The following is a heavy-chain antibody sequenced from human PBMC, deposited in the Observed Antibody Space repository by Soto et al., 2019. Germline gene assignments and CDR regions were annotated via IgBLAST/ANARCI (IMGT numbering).Heavy chain of an antibody. CDR1: GFTFSSYA. D-gene: IGHD4-17*01. Sequence: GGSLRLSCAASGFTFSSYAMSWVRQAPGKGLEWVSAISGSGGSTYYADSVKGRFTISRDNSKNTLYLQMNSLRAEDTAVYYCATHDYGDYYFDYWGQGTLVTVSS. J-gene: IGHJ4*02. V-gene: IGHV3-23*01. CDR3: ATHDYGDYYFDY. CDR2: ISGSGGST.